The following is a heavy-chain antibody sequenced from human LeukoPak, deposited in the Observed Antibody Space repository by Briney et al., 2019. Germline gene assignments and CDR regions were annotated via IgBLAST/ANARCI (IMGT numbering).Heavy chain of an antibody. V-gene: IGHV1-69*01. Sequence: GASVKVSCKASGGTFSSYAISWVRQAPGQGLEWMGGIIPIFGTANYAQKFQGRVTITADESTSTAYMELSSLRSEDTAVYYCARGVKKNYDFWSGYHPHWFGPWGQGTLVTVSS. CDR2: IIPIFGTA. J-gene: IGHJ5*02. CDR1: GGTFSSYA. CDR3: ARGVKKNYDFWSGYHPHWFGP. D-gene: IGHD3-3*01.